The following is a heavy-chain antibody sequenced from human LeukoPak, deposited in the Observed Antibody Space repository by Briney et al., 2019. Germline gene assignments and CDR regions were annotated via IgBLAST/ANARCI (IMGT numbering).Heavy chain of an antibody. CDR1: GYTFTGYY. V-gene: IGHV1-2*02. CDR2: INPNSGGT. Sequence: ASVKVSCKASGYTFTGYYMHWVRQAPGQGLEWMGWINPNSGGTNYAQKFQGRVTMTRDTSISTAYMELSRLRSDDTAVYYCARDRAVATIGGVDYRGQGTLVTVSS. D-gene: IGHD5-12*01. CDR3: ARDRAVATIGGVDY. J-gene: IGHJ4*02.